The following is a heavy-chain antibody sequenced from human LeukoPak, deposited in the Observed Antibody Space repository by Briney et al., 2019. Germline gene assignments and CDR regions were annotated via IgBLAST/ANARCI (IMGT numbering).Heavy chain of an antibody. V-gene: IGHV1-46*01. CDR1: GYTFTSYY. J-gene: IGHJ4*02. CDR3: ARVSVPQPPDY. Sequence: GASVKVSCKASGYTFTSYYMHWVRQAPGQGLEWMGIINPSGGSTSYAQKFQGRVTMTRDMSTSTVYMELRSLRSDDTAVYYCARVSVPQPPDYWGQGTVVIVSS. CDR2: INPSGGST.